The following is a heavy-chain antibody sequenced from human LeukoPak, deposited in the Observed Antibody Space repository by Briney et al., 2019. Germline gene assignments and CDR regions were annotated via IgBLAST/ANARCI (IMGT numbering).Heavy chain of an antibody. CDR3: AKDADYPETYYFDY. Sequence: PGGSLRLSCAASGFTFSSYGMHWVRQAPGKGLEWVAFIRYDGSNKYYADSVKGRFTISRDNSKNTLYLQMNSLRAEDTAVYYCAKDADYPETYYFDYWGQGTLVTVSS. D-gene: IGHD4/OR15-4a*01. CDR1: GFTFSSYG. J-gene: IGHJ4*02. CDR2: IRYDGSNK. V-gene: IGHV3-30*02.